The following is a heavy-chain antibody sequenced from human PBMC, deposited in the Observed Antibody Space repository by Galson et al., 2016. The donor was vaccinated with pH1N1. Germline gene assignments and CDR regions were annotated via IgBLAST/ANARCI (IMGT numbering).Heavy chain of an antibody. J-gene: IGHJ3*02. V-gene: IGHV1-69*06. D-gene: IGHD3-22*01. CDR2: IIAIFNTP. Sequence: SVKVSCKASGVIFNSYAINWVRQAPGQGLEWMGGIIAIFNTPNYAQDFQGRVTLTADKPTTTVYLELSGLTSEDTAVYYCARARNYYGNEAFDIWGQGTMVIVSS. CDR1: GVIFNSYA. CDR3: ARARNYYGNEAFDI.